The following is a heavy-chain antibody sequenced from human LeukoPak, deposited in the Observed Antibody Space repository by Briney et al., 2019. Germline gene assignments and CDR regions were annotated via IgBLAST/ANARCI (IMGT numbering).Heavy chain of an antibody. D-gene: IGHD6-19*01. CDR1: GFTFSSYA. CDR3: ARDWYSSGRPDSRFQF. J-gene: IGHJ4*02. CDR2: ISYDGSNK. V-gene: IGHV3-30-3*01. Sequence: AGGSLRLSCAASGFTFSSYAMHWVRQAPGKGLEWVAVISYDGSNKYYADSVKGRFTISRDNSKNTLYLQMNSLRAEDTAVYYCARDWYSSGRPDSRFQFWGQGTLVTVSS.